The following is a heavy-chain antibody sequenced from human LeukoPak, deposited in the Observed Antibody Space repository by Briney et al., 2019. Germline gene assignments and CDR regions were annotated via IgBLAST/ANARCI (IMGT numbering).Heavy chain of an antibody. D-gene: IGHD3-22*01. J-gene: IGHJ4*02. Sequence: SETLSLTCTVSGGSISSGGYYWSWIRQHPGKGLEWIGYIYYSGSTYYNPSLKSRVIISVDTSKNQFSLKLTSVTAADTAVYFCARDLMGDYDTSGYLEEWGQGTLVTVSS. CDR1: GGSISSGGYY. CDR2: IYYSGST. CDR3: ARDLMGDYDTSGYLEE. V-gene: IGHV4-31*03.